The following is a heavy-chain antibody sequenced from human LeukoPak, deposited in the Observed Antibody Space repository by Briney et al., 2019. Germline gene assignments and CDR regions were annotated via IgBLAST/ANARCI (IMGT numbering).Heavy chain of an antibody. D-gene: IGHD5-12*01. CDR3: ARGRLDIVATFDY. CDR1: GFTLSSYA. CDR2: ISYDGSNK. Sequence: GGSLRLSCAASGFTLSSYAMSWVRQAPGKGLEWVAVISYDGSNKYYADSVKGRFTISRDNSKNTLYLQMNSLRAEDTAVYYCARGRLDIVATFDYWGQGTLVTVSS. J-gene: IGHJ4*02. V-gene: IGHV3-30-3*01.